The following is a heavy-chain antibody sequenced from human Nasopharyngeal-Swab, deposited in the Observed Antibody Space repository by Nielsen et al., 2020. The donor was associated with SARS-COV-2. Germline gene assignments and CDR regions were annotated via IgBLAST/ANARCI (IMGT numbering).Heavy chain of an antibody. D-gene: IGHD3-3*01. Sequence: GGSLRPSFAAFGFTSVDFAMHWVRQPPGKGLEWVSGISWNSGSIGYADSVKGRFTISRDNAKNSLYLQMNSLRAEDTALYYCAKDYHYDFGTNWFDPWGQGTLVTVSS. CDR1: GFTSVDFA. J-gene: IGHJ5*02. CDR3: AKDYHYDFGTNWFDP. CDR2: ISWNSGSI. V-gene: IGHV3-9*02.